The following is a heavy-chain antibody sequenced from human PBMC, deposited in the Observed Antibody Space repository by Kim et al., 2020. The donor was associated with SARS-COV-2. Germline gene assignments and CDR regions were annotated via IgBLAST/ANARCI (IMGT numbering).Heavy chain of an antibody. CDR3: ARSQGRFRPTYGMDV. J-gene: IGHJ6*02. V-gene: IGHV3-11*01. Sequence: SVKGRFTISRDNAKNSLYLQMNGLRAEDTAVYYCARSQGRFRPTYGMDVWGQGTTVTVSS. D-gene: IGHD3-16*01.